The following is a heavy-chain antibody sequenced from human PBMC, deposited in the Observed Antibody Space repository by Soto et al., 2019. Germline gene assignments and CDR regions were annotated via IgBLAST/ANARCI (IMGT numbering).Heavy chain of an antibody. CDR1: GGTISTYY. J-gene: IGHJ6*03. CDR2: VYYSGST. CDR3: ARGGRSAYYYYMGV. V-gene: IGHV4-59*01. Sequence: SETLSLTCTVSGGTISTYYWSWVRQPPGKGLEWIGYVYYSGSTNYNPSLKSRVTISVDTSKNQFSLKLTSVTAADTAMYYCARGGRSAYYYYMGVWGKGTTVTVSS.